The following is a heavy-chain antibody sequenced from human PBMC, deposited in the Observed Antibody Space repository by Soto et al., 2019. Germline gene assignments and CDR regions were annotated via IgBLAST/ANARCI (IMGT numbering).Heavy chain of an antibody. CDR2: ISTWNDCK. Sequence: QVQLVQSGAEVREPGASVKVSCKPSGYIFTSYGLSWVRQAPGQGPEWMGWISTWNDCKRDAQKFRGRVTMTRDTSTSTVYMELRSLSSDDTAVYYCARLNSEYAVDYWGQGTLVIVSS. V-gene: IGHV1-18*01. J-gene: IGHJ4*02. CDR3: ARLNSEYAVDY. CDR1: GYIFTSYG. D-gene: IGHD1-26*01.